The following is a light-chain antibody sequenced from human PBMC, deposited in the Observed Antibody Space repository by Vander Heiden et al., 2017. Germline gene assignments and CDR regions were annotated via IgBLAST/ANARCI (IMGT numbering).Light chain of an antibody. CDR1: SSNVGNNA. CDR3: AAWDDSLNAVV. Sequence: SVLTQPSSVSEAPRQSVSISCSGSSSNVGNNAVNWYQQLPGKAPKLLIYYDDLLPSGVSDRFSGSKSGTSASLAISGLQSEDEADYYCAAWDDSLNAVVFGGGTKLTVL. V-gene: IGLV1-36*01. CDR2: YDD. J-gene: IGLJ2*01.